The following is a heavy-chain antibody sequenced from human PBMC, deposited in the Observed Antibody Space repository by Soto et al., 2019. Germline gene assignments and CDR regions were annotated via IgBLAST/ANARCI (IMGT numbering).Heavy chain of an antibody. CDR3: AAQRGGGGY. Sequence: EVQLVESGGGLIQPGGSLRLSCAVSGFTVSNNYMSWVRQAPGKGLEGVSVIYSGGYTAYGDSVKGRFTISRDNSKNKLYIKMKSRGADEPAVFYGAAQRGGGGYWGQGTLVTVSS. V-gene: IGHV3-53*01. CDR2: IYSGGYT. CDR1: GFTVSNNY. D-gene: IGHD6-25*01. J-gene: IGHJ4*02.